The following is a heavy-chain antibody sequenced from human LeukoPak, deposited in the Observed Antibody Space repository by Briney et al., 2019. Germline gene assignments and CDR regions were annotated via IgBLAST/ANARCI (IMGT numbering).Heavy chain of an antibody. V-gene: IGHV4-39*01. J-gene: IGHJ4*02. CDR3: ARLNYYYDSSGYYPSSPFDY. Sequence: PSETLSLTCTVSGGSISSSSYYWGWIRQPPGKGLEWIGCIYYSGSTYYNPSLKSRVTISVDTSKNQFSLKLSSVTAADTAVYYCARLNYYYDSSGYYPSSPFDYWGQGTLVTVSS. D-gene: IGHD3-22*01. CDR2: IYYSGST. CDR1: GGSISSSSYY.